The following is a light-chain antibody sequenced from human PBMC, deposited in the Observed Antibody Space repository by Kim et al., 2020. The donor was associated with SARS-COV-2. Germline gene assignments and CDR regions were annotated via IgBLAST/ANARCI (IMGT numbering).Light chain of an antibody. V-gene: IGLV2-14*03. CDR2: DVS. CDR1: SSDVGGYNY. Sequence: SITISCTGTSSDVGGYNYVSWYQQHPGKDPKLMIYDVSNRPSGASNRFSGSKSGNTASLTISGLQAEDEADYYCSSYTSSSTLHYVFGTGTKVTVL. CDR3: SSYTSSSTLHYV. J-gene: IGLJ1*01.